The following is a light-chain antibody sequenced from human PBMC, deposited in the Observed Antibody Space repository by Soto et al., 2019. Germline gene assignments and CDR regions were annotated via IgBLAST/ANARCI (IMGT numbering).Light chain of an antibody. CDR2: EVN. J-gene: IGLJ1*01. V-gene: IGLV2-8*01. CDR1: SSDVGGYNY. Sequence: SALTQPPSASGSPGQSVAISCTGTSSDVGGYNYVSWYQQHQGKAPKLMIYEVNKRPSGVPDRFSGSKSGNTASLPVSGLQAEDEADYYCSSYAGSSNVFGTGTKVTV. CDR3: SSYAGSSNV.